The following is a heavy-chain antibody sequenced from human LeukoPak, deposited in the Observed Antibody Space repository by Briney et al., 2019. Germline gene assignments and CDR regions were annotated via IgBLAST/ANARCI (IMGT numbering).Heavy chain of an antibody. CDR3: AKSHGSGSYYPLDY. D-gene: IGHD3-10*01. J-gene: IGHJ4*02. CDR2: ISWNSGSI. V-gene: IGHV3-9*01. Sequence: GGSLRLSCAASGFTFNDYAMHWVRQAPGKGLEWVSGISWNSGSIVYADSVKGRFTISRDNAKNSLYLQMNSLRAEDTALYYCAKSHGSGSYYPLDYWGQGTLVTVSS. CDR1: GFTFNDYA.